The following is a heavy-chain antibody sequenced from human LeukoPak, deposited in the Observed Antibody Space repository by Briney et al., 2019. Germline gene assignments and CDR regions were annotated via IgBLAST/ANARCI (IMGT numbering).Heavy chain of an antibody. J-gene: IGHJ4*02. CDR3: ARGGWYSDY. Sequence: SETLSLTCTVSGGSISSYYWSWIWQPPGKGLEWSGYIYNSGSTKYNPSLKSRVTMSMDTSKNEFSLKLSSVTAADTAVYYCARGGWYSDYWGQGTLVTVSS. CDR1: GGSISSYY. V-gene: IGHV4-59*01. D-gene: IGHD6-19*01. CDR2: IYNSGST.